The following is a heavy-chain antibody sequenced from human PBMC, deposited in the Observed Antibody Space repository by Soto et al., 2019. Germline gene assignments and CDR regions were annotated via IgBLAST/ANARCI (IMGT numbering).Heavy chain of an antibody. CDR2: ISGSGGST. V-gene: IGHV3-23*01. CDR1: GFTFSSYA. Sequence: GGSLRLSCAASGFTFSSYAMSWVRQAPGKGLEWVSAISGSGGSTYYADSVKGRFTISRDNSKNTLYLQMNSLRAEDTAVYYCAKDRDGYNSPLYYFDYWGQGTLVTVSS. CDR3: AKDRDGYNSPLYYFDY. J-gene: IGHJ4*02. D-gene: IGHD5-12*01.